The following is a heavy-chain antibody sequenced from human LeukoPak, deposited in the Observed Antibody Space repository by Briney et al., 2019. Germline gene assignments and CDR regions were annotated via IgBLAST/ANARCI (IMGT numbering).Heavy chain of an antibody. V-gene: IGHV4-30-4*08. D-gene: IGHD3-22*01. CDR3: ARVRDSSGYYYYYMDV. Sequence: SETLSLTCTVSGGSISSGDYYWSWIRQPPGKGLEWIGYIYYSGSTYYTPSLKSRVTISVDTSKNQFSLKLSSVTAADAAVYYCARVRDSSGYYYYYMDVWGKGTTVTVSS. CDR1: GGSISSGDYY. CDR2: IYYSGST. J-gene: IGHJ6*03.